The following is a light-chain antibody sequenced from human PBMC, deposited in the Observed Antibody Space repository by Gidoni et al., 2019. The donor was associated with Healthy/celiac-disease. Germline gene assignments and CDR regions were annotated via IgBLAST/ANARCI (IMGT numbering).Light chain of an antibody. J-gene: IGKJ1*01. CDR3: QQYGSSPQT. CDR1: QSVSSSY. Sequence: DIVLTKYPGTLSLSPGERATLACRASQSVSSSYLAWYQQKPGQAPRLLIYGASSMATGIPARFSGSGSGTDFTLTISRLEPEDFAAYYCQQYGSSPQTFGQGTKVEIK. CDR2: GAS. V-gene: IGKV3-20*01.